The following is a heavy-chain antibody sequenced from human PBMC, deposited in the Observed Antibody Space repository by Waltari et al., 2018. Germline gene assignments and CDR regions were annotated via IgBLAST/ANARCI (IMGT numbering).Heavy chain of an antibody. D-gene: IGHD3-22*01. V-gene: IGHV1-8*01. J-gene: IGHJ4*02. CDR1: GYIFTNYD. Sequence: QVQLVQSGAEVKKPGASVKVSCKASGYIFTNYDINWVRQATGQGLEWMGWMNPNSGNTGYAQKFQGRVTRTRNTSISTAYMELSSLRSEDTAVYYCARADYYYDSSGYGFDYWGQGTLVTVSS. CDR2: MNPNSGNT. CDR3: ARADYYYDSSGYGFDY.